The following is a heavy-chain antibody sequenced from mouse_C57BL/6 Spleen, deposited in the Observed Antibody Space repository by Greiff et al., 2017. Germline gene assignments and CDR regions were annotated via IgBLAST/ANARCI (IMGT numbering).Heavy chain of an antibody. CDR3: ARIYDGYYAFAY. CDR2: IYPGDGDT. D-gene: IGHD2-3*01. Sequence: VKLQESGPELVTPGASVKISCKASGYAFSSSWLNWVKQRPGTGLEWLGRIYPGDGDTNYNGKFKGKATLTANKSSSTAYMQLRSLTSEDSAVYFWARIYDGYYAFAYWGQGTLVTVSA. V-gene: IGHV1-82*01. CDR1: GYAFSSSW. J-gene: IGHJ3*01.